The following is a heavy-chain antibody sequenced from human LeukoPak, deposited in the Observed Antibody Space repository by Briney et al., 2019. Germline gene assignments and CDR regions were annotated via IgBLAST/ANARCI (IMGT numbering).Heavy chain of an antibody. J-gene: IGHJ4*02. Sequence: GGSLRLSCVVSGFNFDNFAMHWVRQPLGKGLEWVAVVSHDGRTKYYADSMKGRMTISRDNSKNTLFLQMNNLRSEDTAVYFCARPSPPGDGYNPPDHWGQGTLVTVSS. CDR2: VSHDGRTK. CDR1: GFNFDNFA. V-gene: IGHV3-30*04. D-gene: IGHD5-24*01. CDR3: ARPSPPGDGYNPPDH.